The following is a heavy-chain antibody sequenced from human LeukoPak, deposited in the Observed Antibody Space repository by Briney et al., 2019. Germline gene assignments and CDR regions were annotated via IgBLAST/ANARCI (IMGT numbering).Heavy chain of an antibody. D-gene: IGHD2-15*01. CDR1: GFTFSSYG. CDR2: IRYDGSNK. CDR3: AKEGCSGGSCYPGLDYFDY. Sequence: GGSLRLSCAASGFTFSSYGMHWVRQAPGKGLEWVAFIRYDGSNKYYADSVKGRFTISRDNSKNTLYLQMNSLRAEDTAVYYCAKEGCSGGSCYPGLDYFDYWGQGTLVTVSS. J-gene: IGHJ4*02. V-gene: IGHV3-30*02.